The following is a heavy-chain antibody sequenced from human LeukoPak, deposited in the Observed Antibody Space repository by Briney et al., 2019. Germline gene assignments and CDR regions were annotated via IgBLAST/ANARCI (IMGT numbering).Heavy chain of an antibody. Sequence: PSETLSLTCAVYGGSFSGYYWSWIRQPPGKGLEWIGEINHSGSTNYNPSLKSRVTISVDTSKNQFSLKLSSVTAADTAVYYCARNLKIVVVPAAIQRHYYYYGMDVWGQGTTVTVSS. D-gene: IGHD2-2*02. CDR3: ARNLKIVVVPAAIQRHYYYYGMDV. CDR2: INHSGST. CDR1: GGSFSGYY. V-gene: IGHV4-34*01. J-gene: IGHJ6*02.